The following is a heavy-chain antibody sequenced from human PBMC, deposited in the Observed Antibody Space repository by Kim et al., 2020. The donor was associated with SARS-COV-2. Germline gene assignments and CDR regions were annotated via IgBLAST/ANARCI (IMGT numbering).Heavy chain of an antibody. D-gene: IGHD2-2*01. CDR2: IIPIFGTA. CDR3: ARDRVVVPAAMGGDYYYYGMDV. CDR1: GGTFSSYA. Sequence: SVKVSCKASGGTFSSYAISWVRQAPGQGLEWMGGIIPIFGTANYAQKFQGRVTITADESTSTAYMELSSLRCEDTAVYYCARDRVVVPAAMGGDYYYYGMDVWGQGTTVTVSS. J-gene: IGHJ6*02. V-gene: IGHV1-69*13.